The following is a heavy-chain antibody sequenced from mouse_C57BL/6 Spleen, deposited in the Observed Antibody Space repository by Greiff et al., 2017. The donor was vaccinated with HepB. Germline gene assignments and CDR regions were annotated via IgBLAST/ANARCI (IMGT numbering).Heavy chain of an antibody. J-gene: IGHJ2*01. Sequence: VQLQQSGAELVKPGASVKMSCKASGYTFTSYWITWVKQRPGQGLEWIGDIYPGSGSTNYNEKFKSKATLTVDTSTSTDYMQLSSLTSEDSAVYYCARGDSYFDYWGQGTTLTVSS. CDR1: GYTFTSYW. CDR2: IYPGSGST. D-gene: IGHD3-3*01. CDR3: ARGDSYFDY. V-gene: IGHV1-55*01.